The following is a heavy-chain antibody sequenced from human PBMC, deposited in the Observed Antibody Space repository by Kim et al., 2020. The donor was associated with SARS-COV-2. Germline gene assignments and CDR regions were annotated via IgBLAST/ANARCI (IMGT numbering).Heavy chain of an antibody. V-gene: IGHV3-53*01. D-gene: IGHD3-16*01. CDR2: T. Sequence: TYYADSVKGRFTVSRDNSKNTLYLQMDSLRSEDTALYYCARNLGGQGSADYWGQGTLVTVSS. J-gene: IGHJ4*02. CDR3: ARNLGGQGSADY.